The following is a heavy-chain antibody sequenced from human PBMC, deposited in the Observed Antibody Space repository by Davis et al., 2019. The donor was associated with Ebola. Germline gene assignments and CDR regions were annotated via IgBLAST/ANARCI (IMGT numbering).Heavy chain of an antibody. J-gene: IGHJ4*02. CDR2: IYYSGST. V-gene: IGHV4-59*05. CDR1: GGSISSYY. CDR3: ARTPRWGRKFDY. Sequence: SETLSLTCTVSGGSISSYYWSWIRQPPGKGLEWIGSIYYSGSTYYNPSLKSRVTISVDTSKNQFSLKLSSVTAADTAVYYCARTPRWGRKFDYWGQGTLVTVSS. D-gene: IGHD1-14*01.